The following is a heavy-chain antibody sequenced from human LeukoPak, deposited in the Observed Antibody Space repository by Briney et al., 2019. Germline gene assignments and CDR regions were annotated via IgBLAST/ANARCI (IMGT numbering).Heavy chain of an antibody. CDR2: ISHDGRDT. V-gene: IGHV3-30*04. Sequence: GTSLRLSCEASGFTFSTFPMHWVRQTPDKRLEWVAVISHDGRDTYYADSVKGRFTISRDNSKNTLYLQMNSLSPEDTAVVYCARVGRVSIYPSYMDVWGKGTTVTVSS. CDR3: ARVGRVSIYPSYMDV. CDR1: GFTFSTFP. J-gene: IGHJ6*03. D-gene: IGHD6-6*01.